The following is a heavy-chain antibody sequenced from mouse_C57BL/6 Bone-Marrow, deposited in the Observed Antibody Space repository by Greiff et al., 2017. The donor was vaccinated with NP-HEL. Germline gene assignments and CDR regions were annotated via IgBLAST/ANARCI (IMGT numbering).Heavy chain of an antibody. CDR3: VRQPRTRGYAMDY. J-gene: IGHJ4*01. V-gene: IGHV10-1*01. CDR2: IRSKSNNYAT. Sequence: EVQLVESGGGLVQPKGSLKLSCAASGFSFNTYAMNWVRQAPGKGLEWVARIRSKSNNYATYYADSVKDRFTISRDDSESMLYLQMNNLKTEDTAMYYCVRQPRTRGYAMDYWGQGTSVTVSS. CDR1: GFSFNTYA.